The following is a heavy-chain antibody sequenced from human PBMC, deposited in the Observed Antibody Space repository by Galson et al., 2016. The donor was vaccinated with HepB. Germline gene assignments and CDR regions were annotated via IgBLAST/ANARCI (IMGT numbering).Heavy chain of an antibody. D-gene: IGHD4-17*01. CDR3: ARGATVTSQYDAFEI. CDR2: ISHSGST. CDR1: GDSISTLNW. V-gene: IGHV4-4*02. Sequence: SETLSLTCAVSGDSISTLNWWSWVRQPPGKGLEWIGEISHSGSTNYNPSLKSRVAISIDKSKNQFSLRLTSVTAADTAVYYCARGATVTSQYDAFEIWGQGAMVTVSS. J-gene: IGHJ3*02.